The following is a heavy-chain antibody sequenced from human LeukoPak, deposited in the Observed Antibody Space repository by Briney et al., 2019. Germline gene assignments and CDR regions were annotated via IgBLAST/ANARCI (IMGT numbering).Heavy chain of an antibody. CDR2: ISGSGEST. CDR3: AKAPVRRSGSHPIDY. J-gene: IGHJ4*02. Sequence: GKSLRLSCAASGLTFSNYAMTWVRQAPGKGLEWVSAISGSGESTYHADSVKGRFTISRDNSKNTLYLQMNSLRGDDTAVYYCAKAPVRRSGSHPIDYWGQGTLVTVSS. CDR1: GLTFSNYA. V-gene: IGHV3-23*01. D-gene: IGHD3-10*01.